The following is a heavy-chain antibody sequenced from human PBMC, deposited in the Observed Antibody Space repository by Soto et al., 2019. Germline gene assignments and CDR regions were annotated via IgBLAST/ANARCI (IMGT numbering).Heavy chain of an antibody. CDR2: INRDANDI. D-gene: IGHD3-10*02. V-gene: IGHV3-74*01. Sequence: EVQLVESGGGLVQPGGSLRLSCEASRGAFGDYWMHWVRQAPGKGLVWVSRINRDANDIIYADSVKGRFTASRDNAKNMVFLQMTSLRVEDTAVYYCARDVPCKWFDSWGQGTLVTVSS. J-gene: IGHJ5*01. CDR1: RGAFGDYW. CDR3: ARDVPCKWFDS.